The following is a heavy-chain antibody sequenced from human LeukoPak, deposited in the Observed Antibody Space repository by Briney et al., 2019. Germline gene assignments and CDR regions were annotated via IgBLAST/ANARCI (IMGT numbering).Heavy chain of an antibody. CDR1: GYSFTNYW. J-gene: IGHJ5*02. Sequence: GESLKISCEGSGYSFTNYWIGWVRQMPGKGLEWMGIIYSGDSDTRYSPSFQGQVTISADKSINTAYLQWSSLKASDTAMYYCARRGYWREDWFDPWGQGTLVTVSS. CDR3: ARRGYWREDWFDP. CDR2: IYSGDSDT. D-gene: IGHD6-25*01. V-gene: IGHV5-51*01.